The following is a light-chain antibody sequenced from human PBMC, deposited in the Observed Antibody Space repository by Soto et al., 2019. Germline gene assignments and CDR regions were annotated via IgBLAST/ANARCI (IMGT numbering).Light chain of an antibody. J-gene: IGKJ1*01. CDR2: KTS. CDR1: QSIGSW. V-gene: IGKV1-5*03. CDR3: QKYNSYS. Sequence: DPQMTHAPSTLSTSVGHIVSITCRASQSIGSWLAWYQQKPGKAPKLLIYKTSILENGVPSRFSGSGSGTEFTLSISSRKPDDFATYYCQKYNSYSFGQGTKVDIK.